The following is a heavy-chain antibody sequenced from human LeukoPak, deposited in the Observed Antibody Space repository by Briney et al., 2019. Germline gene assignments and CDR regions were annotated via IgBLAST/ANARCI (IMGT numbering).Heavy chain of an antibody. CDR3: AKGASSTALVTLYY. J-gene: IGHJ4*02. Sequence: PGGSLTLSCAGSGFTFSTYAMTWVRQAPGKGLEWVSAISNSGDTTYYADSVKGRFSISRDSSKSTLFLQMNSLRAEDTAVYYCAKGASSTALVTLYYWGQGTLVTVSS. D-gene: IGHD6-13*01. V-gene: IGHV3-23*01. CDR1: GFTFSTYA. CDR2: ISNSGDTT.